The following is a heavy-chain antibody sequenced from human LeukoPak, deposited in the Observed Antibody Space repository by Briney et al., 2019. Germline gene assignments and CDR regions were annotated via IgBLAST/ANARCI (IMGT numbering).Heavy chain of an antibody. Sequence: PSETLSLTCTVSGGSISSYYWSWIRQPPGKGLEWIGYIYYSGSTNYNPSLESRVTISVDTSKNQFSLKLSSVTAADTAVYYCARASYGGIYYYMDVWGKGTTVTVSS. V-gene: IGHV4-59*01. D-gene: IGHD4-23*01. CDR2: IYYSGST. CDR1: GGSISSYY. J-gene: IGHJ6*03. CDR3: ARASYGGIYYYMDV.